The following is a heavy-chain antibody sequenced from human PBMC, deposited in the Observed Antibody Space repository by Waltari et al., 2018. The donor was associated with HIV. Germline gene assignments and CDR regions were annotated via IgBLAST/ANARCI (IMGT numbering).Heavy chain of an antibody. CDR1: GYPLSDLS. CDR3: VTLYNESPLYSNF. D-gene: IGHD2-15*01. V-gene: IGHV1-24*01. J-gene: IGHJ1*01. Sequence: QLIQSTTALKRPGASVTISWQVSGYPLSDLSMQWVRQGRGRRLEWMGGFDPKNGKPVYSQRFWGRVSLAEDTSEDTAFLELNRLTSDDTAVYYCVTLYNESPLYSNFWGQGTLVTV. CDR2: FDPKNGKP.